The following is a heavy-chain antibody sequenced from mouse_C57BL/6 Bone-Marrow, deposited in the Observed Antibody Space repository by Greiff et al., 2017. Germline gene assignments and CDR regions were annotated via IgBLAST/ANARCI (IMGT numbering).Heavy chain of an antibody. Sequence: QVQLQQPGAELVKPGASVKLSCKASGYTFTSYWMQWVKQRPGQGLEWIGEIDPSDSYTNYNQKFKGKATLTVDTSSSTAYMQLSSLTSEDSAVYCCARSDYWGQGTTLTVSS. V-gene: IGHV1-50*01. CDR1: GYTFTSYW. J-gene: IGHJ2*01. CDR2: IDPSDSYT. CDR3: ARSDY.